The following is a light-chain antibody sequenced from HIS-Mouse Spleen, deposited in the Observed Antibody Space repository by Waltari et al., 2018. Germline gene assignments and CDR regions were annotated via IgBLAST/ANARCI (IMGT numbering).Light chain of an antibody. J-gene: IGLJ2*01. CDR2: EVS. Sequence: QSALTQPRSASGSPGQSVTLPCPGTSSDVGGYHLVSWYQQPPGKAPKLMSYEVSKSPTGVPPRFSGSQSGNTASLYASGLQAEDEADYYCRSYAGSNNINVVFGGGTKLTVL. V-gene: IGLV2-8*01. CDR1: SSDVGGYHL. CDR3: RSYAGSNNINVV.